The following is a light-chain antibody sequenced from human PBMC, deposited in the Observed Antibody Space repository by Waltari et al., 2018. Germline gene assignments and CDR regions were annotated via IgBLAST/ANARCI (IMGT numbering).Light chain of an antibody. V-gene: IGKV1-39*01. CDR1: QSINTY. Sequence: DIQMTQYPSSLSASVGDRVTITCRASQSINTYLNWYQQKPGKAPKLRINAASSLQSGVPSMFSGSGPGTYFTLTIDELQPEDFASYYCQQGSTIPWTIGQGTKVEI. J-gene: IGKJ1*01. CDR2: AAS. CDR3: QQGSTIPWT.